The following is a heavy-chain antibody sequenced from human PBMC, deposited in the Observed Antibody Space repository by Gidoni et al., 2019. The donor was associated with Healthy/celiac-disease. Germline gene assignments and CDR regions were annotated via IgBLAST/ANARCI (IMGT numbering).Heavy chain of an antibody. CDR3: ARDSQSSSAVGY. CDR1: GGTFSSYA. J-gene: IGHJ4*02. CDR2: IIPIFGIA. Sequence: QVQLVQSGAAVKKPGSSVKVSCKASGGTFSSYAISWVRQAPGQGLEWMGRIIPIFGIANYAQKFQGRVTITADKSTSTAYMELSSLRSEDTAVYYCARDSQSSSAVGYWGQGTLVTVSS. V-gene: IGHV1-69*04. D-gene: IGHD6-13*01.